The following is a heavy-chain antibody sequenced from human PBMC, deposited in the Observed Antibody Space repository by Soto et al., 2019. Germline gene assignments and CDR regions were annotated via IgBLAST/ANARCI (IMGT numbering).Heavy chain of an antibody. CDR3: ARHEPYYDSSGYQNWFDP. D-gene: IGHD3-22*01. Sequence: PGESLKISCKGSGYSFTSYWISWVRQMPGKGLEWMGRIDPSDSYTNYSPSFQGHVTISADKSISTAYLQWSSLKASDTAMYYYARHEPYYDSSGYQNWFDPWGQGTLVTVSS. J-gene: IGHJ5*02. CDR1: GYSFTSYW. V-gene: IGHV5-10-1*01. CDR2: IDPSDSYT.